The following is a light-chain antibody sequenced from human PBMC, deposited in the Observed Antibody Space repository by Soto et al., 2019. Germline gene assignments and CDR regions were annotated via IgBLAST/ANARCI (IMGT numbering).Light chain of an antibody. V-gene: IGKV3-11*01. J-gene: IGKJ2*01. CDR1: QSVSSY. CDR3: QQRSNWPPYT. CDR2: DAS. Sequence: EIVLTQSPATLSLSPGERATLSCRASQSVSSYLAWYQQKPGQAPRLLIYDASNRATGIPARFSGSGSGTDFTLTIIILEPEDFAVYYCQQRSNWPPYTFGQGTKLAIK.